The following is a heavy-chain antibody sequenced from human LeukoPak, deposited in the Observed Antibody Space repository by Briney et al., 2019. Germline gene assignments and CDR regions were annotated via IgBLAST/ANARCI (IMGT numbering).Heavy chain of an antibody. CDR1: GGSMSNYW. V-gene: IGHV4-59*08. Sequence: PSETLSLTCTVSGGSMSNYWWNWIRQPPGKGLECIGYIYYGGSTYYNPALNSRVTISIDTSKNQFSLKLNSVTAADTAVYYCARRLCSSLTCNIGPSGNWLDPWGQGTLVTVSS. CDR3: ARRLCSSLTCNIGPSGNWLDP. J-gene: IGHJ5*02. CDR2: IYYGGST. D-gene: IGHD2-2*02.